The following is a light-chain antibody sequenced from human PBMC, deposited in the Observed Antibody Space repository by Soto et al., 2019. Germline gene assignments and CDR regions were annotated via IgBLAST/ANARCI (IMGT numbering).Light chain of an antibody. V-gene: IGLV1-40*01. CDR1: RSNIGAGYD. CDR3: SSYRTNNTWV. Sequence: QAVVTQPPSVSGAPGQRVTISCTGSRSNIGAGYDVHWYQQLPGTAPKLLIYGTNNRPSGVPDRFSGSQSGNTASLTISGLQADDEADYYCSSYRTNNTWVFGGGTKLTVL. CDR2: GTN. J-gene: IGLJ3*02.